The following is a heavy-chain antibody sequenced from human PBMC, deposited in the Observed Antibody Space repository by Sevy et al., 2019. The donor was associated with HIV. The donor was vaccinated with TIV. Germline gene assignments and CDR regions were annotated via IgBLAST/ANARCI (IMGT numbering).Heavy chain of an antibody. J-gene: IGHJ5*02. CDR2: ISGSGGST. CDR1: GFTFSSYA. Sequence: GGSLRLSCAASGFTFSSYAMSWVRQAPGKGLEWVSAISGSGGSTYYADSVKGRFTISRDNSKNTPYLQMNSLRAEDTAVYYCARGLTIFGVVKVGWFDPWGQGTLVTVSS. D-gene: IGHD3-3*01. V-gene: IGHV3-23*01. CDR3: ARGLTIFGVVKVGWFDP.